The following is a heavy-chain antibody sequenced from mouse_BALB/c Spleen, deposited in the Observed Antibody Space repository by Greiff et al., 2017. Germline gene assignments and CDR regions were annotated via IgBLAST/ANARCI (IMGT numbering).Heavy chain of an antibody. D-gene: IGHD2-2*01. Sequence: DVQLQESGPGLVKPSQTVSLTCTVTGISITTGNYRWSWIRQFPGNKLEWIGYIYYSGTITYNPSLTSRTTITRDTSKNQFFLEMNSLTAEDTATYYCARYGYGGFDYWGQGTTLTVSS. CDR1: GISITTGNYR. CDR3: ARYGYGGFDY. CDR2: IYYSGTI. J-gene: IGHJ2*01. V-gene: IGHV3-5*02.